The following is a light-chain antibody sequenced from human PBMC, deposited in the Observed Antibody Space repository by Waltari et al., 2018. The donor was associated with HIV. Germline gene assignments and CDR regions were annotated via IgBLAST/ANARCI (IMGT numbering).Light chain of an antibody. CDR1: NSDISAYDY. V-gene: IGLV2-14*01. CDR2: EAT. J-gene: IGLJ3*02. Sequence: QSVLTQPASVSGSPGQSITISCTGTNSDISAYDYVSWYQQHPGKAPKLLIYEATIRSPGISYRFSGSKSGNTASMTISGLQAEDEAHYYCSSYAATTTIVFGGGTRLTVL. CDR3: SSYAATTTIV.